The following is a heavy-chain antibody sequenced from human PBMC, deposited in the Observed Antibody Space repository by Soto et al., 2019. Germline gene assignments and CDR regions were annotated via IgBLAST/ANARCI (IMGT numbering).Heavy chain of an antibody. CDR3: ARQQRGNDFWSGYYGLYYYYYGMDV. Sequence: SETVSLTCTVSGGSISSSSYYWGWIRQPPGKGLEWIGSIYYSGSTYYNPSLKSRVTISVDTSKNQFSLKLSSVTAADTAVYYCARQQRGNDFWSGYYGLYYYYYGMDVWGQGTTVTVSS. V-gene: IGHV4-39*01. D-gene: IGHD3-3*01. CDR2: IYYSGST. J-gene: IGHJ6*02. CDR1: GGSISSSSYY.